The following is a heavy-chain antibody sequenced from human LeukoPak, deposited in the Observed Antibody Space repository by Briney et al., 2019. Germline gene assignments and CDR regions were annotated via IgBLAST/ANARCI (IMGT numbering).Heavy chain of an antibody. J-gene: IGHJ4*02. CDR2: VNPNSGNT. CDR1: GYTFTSYD. Sequence: GASVKVSCKASGYTFTSYDINWVRQATGQGLEWMGWVNPNSGNTGYAQKFQGRVTMTRNTSISTAYMELSSLRSEDTAVYYCARGPIAVAGTGFDYWGQGTLVTVSS. V-gene: IGHV1-8*01. D-gene: IGHD6-19*01. CDR3: ARGPIAVAGTGFDY.